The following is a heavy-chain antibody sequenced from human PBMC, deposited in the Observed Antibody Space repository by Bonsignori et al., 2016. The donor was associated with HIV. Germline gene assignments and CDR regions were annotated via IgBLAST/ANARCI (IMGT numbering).Heavy chain of an antibody. V-gene: IGHV3-30*18. Sequence: VRQMPGKGLEWVAVISYDGSNKYYADSVKGRFTISRDNSKNTLYLQMNSLRAEDTAVYYCAKGGGLRYFDWLRTLDYWGQGTLVTVSS. D-gene: IGHD3-9*01. J-gene: IGHJ4*02. CDR2: ISYDGSNK. CDR3: AKGGGLRYFDWLRTLDY.